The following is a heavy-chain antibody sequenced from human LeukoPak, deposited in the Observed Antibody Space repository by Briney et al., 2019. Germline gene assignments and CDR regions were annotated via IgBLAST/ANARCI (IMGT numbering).Heavy chain of an antibody. CDR1: GYTFTGYY. Sequence: ASVTVSCKASGYTFTGYYMHWVRQAPGQGLEWMGWINPNSGGTNYAQKFQGRVTMTRDTSISTAYMELSRLRSDDTAVYYCARGLIQLWLNAFDIWGQGTMVTVSS. D-gene: IGHD5-18*01. CDR3: ARGLIQLWLNAFDI. J-gene: IGHJ3*02. CDR2: INPNSGGT. V-gene: IGHV1-2*02.